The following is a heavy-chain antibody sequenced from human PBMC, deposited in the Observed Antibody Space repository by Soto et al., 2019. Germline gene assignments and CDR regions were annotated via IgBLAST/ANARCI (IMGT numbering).Heavy chain of an antibody. CDR1: GFTFSNYA. CDR2: FSSGGGGT. Sequence: EVQLLESEGGLLQPGGSLRLSCTASGFTFSNYAMSWVRQAPGKGLEWVSTFSSGGGGTYYADSVKGRFTISRDNSKNTLSLQMNSLSAEDTAVYYCTKANRYCSGANCFTFDYWGLGTLVTVSS. D-gene: IGHD2-15*01. J-gene: IGHJ4*02. CDR3: TKANRYCSGANCFTFDY. V-gene: IGHV3-23*01.